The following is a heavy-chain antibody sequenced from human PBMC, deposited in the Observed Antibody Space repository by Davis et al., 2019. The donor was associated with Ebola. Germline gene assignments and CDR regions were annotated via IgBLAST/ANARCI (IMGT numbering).Heavy chain of an antibody. Sequence: GESLKISCEISGLISSNHVMYWVRQASGKGLEWISASETSDTNFNANYADSVKGRFTIFRDNSRNTVSLQMNSLRVEDTAVYYCVKDLFWWSASDAWGQGTTVTVSS. D-gene: IGHD2-15*01. CDR3: VKDLFWWSASDA. CDR2: SETSDTNFNA. J-gene: IGHJ6*02. V-gene: IGHV3-23*01. CDR1: GLISSNHV.